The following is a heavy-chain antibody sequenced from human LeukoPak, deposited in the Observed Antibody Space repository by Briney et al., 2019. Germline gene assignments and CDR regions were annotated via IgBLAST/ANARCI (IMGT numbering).Heavy chain of an antibody. CDR3: ARGPQWRGDYYYMDV. CDR1: GYSFTNFD. Sequence: ASVKVSCKASGYSFTNFDINWVRQTPGQGLEWMVWMNPNSGNKGYAQKFQGRVTMTMNTSITTAYMELSSLRSEDTAVYYCARGPQWRGDYYYMDVWGRGTTVTVSS. D-gene: IGHD6-19*01. J-gene: IGHJ6*03. CDR2: MNPNSGNK. V-gene: IGHV1-8*01.